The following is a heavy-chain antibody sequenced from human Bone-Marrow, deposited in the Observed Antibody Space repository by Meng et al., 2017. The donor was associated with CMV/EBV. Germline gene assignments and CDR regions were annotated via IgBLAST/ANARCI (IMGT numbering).Heavy chain of an antibody. CDR1: GDSIKNINYY. V-gene: IGHV4-39*07. D-gene: IGHD4-17*01. CDR2: VYHNGDT. Sequence: SETLSLTCTVSGDSIKNINYYWGWIRQSPGKGLEWILTVYHNGDTWYNPSLKSRVTISVATSKNQFSLNPKSVTASDTAMYYCARDRGEGNNWFDPWGPGTLVTVSS. CDR3: ARDRGEGNNWFDP. J-gene: IGHJ5*02.